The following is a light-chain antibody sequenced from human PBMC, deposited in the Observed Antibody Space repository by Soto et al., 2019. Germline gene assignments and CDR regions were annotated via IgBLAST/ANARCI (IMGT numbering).Light chain of an antibody. J-gene: IGKJ1*01. V-gene: IGKV3-15*01. CDR2: GAS. CDR1: QSVSSN. CDR3: QQYNNWPPWT. Sequence: EIVMTQSPATLSVSPGERXTLSXRASQSVSSNLAWYQQKPGQAPRLLIYGASTRATGIPARFSGSGSGTEFTLTISSLQSEDFAVYYCQQYNNWPPWTFGQGTKVEIK.